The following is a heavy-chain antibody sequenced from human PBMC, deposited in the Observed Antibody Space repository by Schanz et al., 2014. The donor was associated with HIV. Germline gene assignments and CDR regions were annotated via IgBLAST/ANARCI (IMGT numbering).Heavy chain of an antibody. V-gene: IGHV3-23*01. J-gene: IGHJ4*02. CDR2: ISGSDGDT. Sequence: EVQLLESGGGLVQAGGSLRLSCAASGFTFSSYAMTWVRQAPGKGLDWVSTISGSDGDTYYADSVKGRFTISRDNSKNTLSLHMNSLRVEDTAVYYCAKAKGSYSATTFYFDFWGQGTLVTVSS. CDR3: AKAKGSYSATTFYFDF. D-gene: IGHD1-26*01. CDR1: GFTFSSYA.